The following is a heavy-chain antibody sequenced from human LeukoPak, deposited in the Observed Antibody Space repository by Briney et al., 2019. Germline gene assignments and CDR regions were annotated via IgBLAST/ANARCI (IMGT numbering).Heavy chain of an antibody. Sequence: PSETLSLTCTVSGGSISSYYWNWIRQPPGRGLEWIGYIYYSGSTSYNPSLKSRVTISVDTSKSLFSLRLNSVTAADTAVYYCARDGRATGAFDIWGQGTMVTVSS. J-gene: IGHJ3*02. CDR2: IYYSGST. CDR3: ARDGRATGAFDI. V-gene: IGHV4-59*01. D-gene: IGHD1-1*01. CDR1: GGSISSYY.